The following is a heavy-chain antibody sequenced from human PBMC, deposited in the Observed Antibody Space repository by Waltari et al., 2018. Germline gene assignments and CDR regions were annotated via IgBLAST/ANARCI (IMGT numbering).Heavy chain of an antibody. D-gene: IGHD3-3*01. CDR2: ISSSSSYI. V-gene: IGHV3-21*01. J-gene: IGHJ6*03. Sequence: EVQLVASGGGLVKHGGSLRLSCAASGFTFSTDSMNWVRQAPGKGLEWVSSISSSSSYIYYADSVKGRFTISRDNAKNSLYLQMNSLRAEDTAVYYCARGYDFWSGYYMDVWGKGTTVTVSS. CDR1: GFTFSTDS. CDR3: ARGYDFWSGYYMDV.